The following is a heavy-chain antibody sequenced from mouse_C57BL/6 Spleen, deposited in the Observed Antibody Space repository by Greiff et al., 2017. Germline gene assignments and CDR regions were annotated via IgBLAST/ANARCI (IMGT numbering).Heavy chain of an antibody. V-gene: IGHV5-17*01. J-gene: IGHJ4*01. CDR1: GFTFSDYG. CDR3: ARVITTLMDY. Sequence: EVQRVESGGGLVKPGGSLKLSCAASGFTFSDYGMHWVRQAPEKGLEWVAYISSGSSTIYYADTVKGRFTISRDNAKNTLFLQMTSLRSEDTAMYYCARVITTLMDYWGQGTSVTVSS. CDR2: ISSGSSTI. D-gene: IGHD2-4*01.